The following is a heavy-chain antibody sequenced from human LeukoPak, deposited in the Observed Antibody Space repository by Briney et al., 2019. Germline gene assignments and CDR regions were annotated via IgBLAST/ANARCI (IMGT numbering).Heavy chain of an antibody. CDR2: ISWNSGAK. Sequence: GGSLRLSCAASGFDFEDYAIHWVRQVPGRGLEWVSGISWNSGAKAYADSVRGRFTISRDNAKNSLYLQMNSLRGEDTALYYCAKARLMAAPFYYYGMDVWGPGTTVTVSS. V-gene: IGHV3-9*01. CDR1: GFDFEDYA. CDR3: AKARLMAAPFYYYGMDV. D-gene: IGHD5-24*01. J-gene: IGHJ6*02.